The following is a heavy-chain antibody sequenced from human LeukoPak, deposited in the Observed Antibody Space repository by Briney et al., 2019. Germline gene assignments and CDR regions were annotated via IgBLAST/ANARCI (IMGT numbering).Heavy chain of an antibody. J-gene: IGHJ6*02. CDR1: GFTFSSYW. CDR3: ARDLPPYSSSWYRDYYYYYGMDV. Sequence: GGSLRLSCAASGFTFSSYWMSWVRQAPGKGLEWVANIKQDGSEKYYVDSVKGRFTISRDNAKNSLYLQMNSLRAEDTAVYYCARDLPPYSSSWYRDYYYYYGMDVWGQGTTVTVSS. CDR2: IKQDGSEK. D-gene: IGHD6-13*01. V-gene: IGHV3-7*01.